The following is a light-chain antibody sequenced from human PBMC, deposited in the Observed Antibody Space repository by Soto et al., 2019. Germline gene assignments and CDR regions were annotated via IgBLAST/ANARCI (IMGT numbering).Light chain of an antibody. Sequence: HSVLAHPPSASGTPGQRFTSSCSGSTSTVWNHFVYLYQHLPGTAPRLLIYNTDQRPSRVPVRFSCSKSGASASLAISGLRADDAGDYYCETWDDSLSGRVFGGGTK. V-gene: IGLV1-47*02. CDR1: TSTVWNHF. J-gene: IGLJ3*02. CDR3: ETWDDSLSGRV. CDR2: NTD.